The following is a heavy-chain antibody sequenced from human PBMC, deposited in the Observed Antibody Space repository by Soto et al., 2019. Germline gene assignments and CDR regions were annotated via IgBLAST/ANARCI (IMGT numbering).Heavy chain of an antibody. CDR3: ARDELLWFGELTPSNFDY. V-gene: IGHV3-30-3*01. CDR2: ISYDGSNK. J-gene: IGHJ4*02. CDR1: GFTFSSYA. D-gene: IGHD3-10*01. Sequence: GGSLRLSCAASGFTFSSYAMHWVRQAAGKGLEWVAVISYDGSNKYYADSVKGRFTISRDNSKNTLYLQMNSLRAEDTAVYYCARDELLWFGELTPSNFDYWGQGTLVTVSS.